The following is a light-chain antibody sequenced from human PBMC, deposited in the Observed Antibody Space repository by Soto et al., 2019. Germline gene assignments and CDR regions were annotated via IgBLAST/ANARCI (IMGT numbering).Light chain of an antibody. Sequence: EIVLTQSPGTLSLSPGERATLSCRASQSVSSSYLAWYQQKPGQAPRLRIYDASNRATGIPARFSGSGSGTDFTLTSSSLEPEDFAVYYCQHRSNWPLTFGGGTKVDIK. J-gene: IGKJ4*01. CDR2: DAS. CDR3: QHRSNWPLT. V-gene: IGKV3D-20*02. CDR1: QSVSSSY.